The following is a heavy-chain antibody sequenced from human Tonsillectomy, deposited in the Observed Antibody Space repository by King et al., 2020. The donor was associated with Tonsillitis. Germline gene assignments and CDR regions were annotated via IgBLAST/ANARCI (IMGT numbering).Heavy chain of an antibody. D-gene: IGHD2-8*01. Sequence: SGPGLFPPSPRLCLPFPFSFFSLLLSSFLFLLPPPFHGMEWIGYIYYSGSTNYNPSLKSRVTISVDTSKNQGARKMSDVTAADTAVYYCARAPALYAKPSYMDVWGKGTTVTVSS. J-gene: IGHJ6*03. CDR2: IYYSGST. CDR3: ARAPALYAKPSYMDV. CDR1: FFSLLLSS. V-gene: IGHV4-59*01.